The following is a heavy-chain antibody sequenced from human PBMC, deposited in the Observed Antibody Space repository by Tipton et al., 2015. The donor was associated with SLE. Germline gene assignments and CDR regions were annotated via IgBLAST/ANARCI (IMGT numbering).Heavy chain of an antibody. V-gene: IGHV4-34*01. J-gene: IGHJ4*02. D-gene: IGHD5-24*01. CDR1: GASFSTYY. Sequence: TLSLTCAVYGASFSTYYWSWIRQPPGKGLEWIGEINHRGWANYNPSLKNRVAISVDTSKNHFSLKFSSVTAADTAVYYCATGGERWLQLGGYWGQGTQVTVSP. CDR2: INHRGWA. CDR3: ATGGERWLQLGGY.